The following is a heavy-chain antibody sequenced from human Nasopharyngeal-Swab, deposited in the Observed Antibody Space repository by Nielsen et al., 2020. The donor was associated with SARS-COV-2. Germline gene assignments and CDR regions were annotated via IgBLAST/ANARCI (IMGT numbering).Heavy chain of an antibody. J-gene: IGHJ6*03. V-gene: IGHV3-64*01. CDR3: SRTPLGYYYYYMDV. Sequence: WIRQPPGKGLEYVSAISSNWVSTYYANSVNGRFTISRDNSKNTLYLQMGSLIAEDMAVYYCSRTPLGYYYYYMDVWGKGTTVTVSS. CDR2: ISSNWVST.